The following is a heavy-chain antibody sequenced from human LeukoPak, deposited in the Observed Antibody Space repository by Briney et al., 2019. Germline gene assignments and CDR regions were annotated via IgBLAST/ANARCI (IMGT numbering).Heavy chain of an antibody. Sequence: GGSLRLSCVASGFFFSAYLMSWVRQAPGKGLEWVSSISSSSSYIYYADSVKGRFTISRDNAKNSLYLQMNSLRAEDTAVYYCARDPIVVVTAALFDYWGQGTLVTVSS. CDR3: ARDPIVVVTAALFDY. CDR1: GFFFSAYL. CDR2: ISSSSSYI. D-gene: IGHD2-21*02. J-gene: IGHJ4*02. V-gene: IGHV3-21*01.